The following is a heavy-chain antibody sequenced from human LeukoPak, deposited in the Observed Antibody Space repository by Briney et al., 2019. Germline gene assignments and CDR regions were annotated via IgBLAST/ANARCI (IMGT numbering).Heavy chain of an antibody. CDR3: ARADRLHGGPYLIGP. CDR2: INPNSGGT. Sequence: GASVKVSCKTSGYSFTDYYMHWVRQAPGQGLEWMGWINPNSGGTNSAQKFQGRVTMTRDTSITTVYMEANWLTSDDTAIYYCARADRLHGGPYLIGPWGQGTLVTVSS. J-gene: IGHJ5*02. D-gene: IGHD3-16*01. V-gene: IGHV1-2*02. CDR1: GYSFTDYY.